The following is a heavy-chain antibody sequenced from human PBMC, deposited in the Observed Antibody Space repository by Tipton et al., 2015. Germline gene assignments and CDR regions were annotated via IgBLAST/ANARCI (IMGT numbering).Heavy chain of an antibody. CDR1: GFTFSSYA. CDR3: AKDRGVVVPGAMHLSYYDMDV. CDR2: ISGSGGNT. V-gene: IGHV3-23*01. D-gene: IGHD2-2*01. J-gene: IGHJ6*02. Sequence: SLRLSCAASGFTFSSYAMNWVRQAPGKGLEWVSGISGSGGNTYKADSVKGRFIISRDNSKNTLYLLMNSLRAEDTAVYYCAKDRGVVVPGAMHLSYYDMDVWGQGTTVTVSS.